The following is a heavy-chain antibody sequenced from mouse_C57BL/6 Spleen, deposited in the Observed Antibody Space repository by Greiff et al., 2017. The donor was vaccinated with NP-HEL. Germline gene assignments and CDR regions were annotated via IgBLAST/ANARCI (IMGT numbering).Heavy chain of an antibody. CDR1: GYTFTDYE. D-gene: IGHD2-2*01. V-gene: IGHV1-15*01. CDR3: TARWLRFDY. J-gene: IGHJ2*01. Sequence: QVQLQQSGAELVRPGASVTLSCKASGYTFTDYEMHWVKQTPVHGLEWIGAIDPETGGTAYNQKFKGKAILTADKSSSTAYMELRSLTSEDSAVYYCTARWLRFDYWGQGTTLTVSS. CDR2: IDPETGGT.